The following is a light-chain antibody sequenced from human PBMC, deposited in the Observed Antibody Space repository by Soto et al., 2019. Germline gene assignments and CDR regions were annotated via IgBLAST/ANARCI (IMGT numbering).Light chain of an antibody. J-gene: IGKJ1*01. CDR2: GAS. CDR3: QQYNNWPRT. Sequence: EILMTQSPATLSVSPGERATLSCRASQSVSSNLDRYQQKTGQAHRLLIYGASPRATGIPARFSGSGSGTEFTLTLSSLQSEDFAVYYCQQYNNWPRTFGQGTKV. V-gene: IGKV3-15*01. CDR1: QSVSSN.